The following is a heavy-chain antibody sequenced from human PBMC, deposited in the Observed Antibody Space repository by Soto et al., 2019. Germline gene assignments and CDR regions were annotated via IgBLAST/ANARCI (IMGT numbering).Heavy chain of an antibody. CDR2: IKQDGSEK. V-gene: IGHV3-7*01. D-gene: IGHD6-19*01. Sequence: GGSLRLSCAASGFTFSSYWMSWVRQAPGKGLEWVANIKQDGSEKYYVDSVKGRFTISRDNAKNSLYLQMNSLRAEDTAVYYCASPFLEGIAVAGNYFDYWGQGTLVTVSS. CDR3: ASPFLEGIAVAGNYFDY. J-gene: IGHJ4*02. CDR1: GFTFSSYW.